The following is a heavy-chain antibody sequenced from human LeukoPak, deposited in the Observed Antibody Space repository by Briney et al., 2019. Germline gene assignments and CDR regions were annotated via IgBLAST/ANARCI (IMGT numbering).Heavy chain of an antibody. D-gene: IGHD3-22*01. J-gene: IGHJ3*02. Sequence: PGGSLRLSCAASGFTFSSYAMHWVRQAPGKGLEWVAVISYDGSNKYYADSVKGRFTISRDNSKNTLYLQMNSLRAEDTAVYYCASSGYLRGAFDIWGQGTMVTVSS. CDR2: ISYDGSNK. CDR3: ASSGYLRGAFDI. CDR1: GFTFSSYA. V-gene: IGHV3-30*01.